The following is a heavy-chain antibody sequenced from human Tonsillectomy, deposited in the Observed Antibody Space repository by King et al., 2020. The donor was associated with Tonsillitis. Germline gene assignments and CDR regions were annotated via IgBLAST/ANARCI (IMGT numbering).Heavy chain of an antibody. D-gene: IGHD3-10*01. J-gene: IGHJ6*02. CDR2: IRYDESKK. CDR3: AKVVGLWFGKLPYGMDV. V-gene: IGHV3-30*02. Sequence: VQLVESGGGVVQPGGSLRLSCAASGFMLSNYGMHWVRQAPGKGLEWVTYIRYDESKKYYADSVKGRFTISRDKSKNTLYLQMNSLRADDTAVYYGAKVVGLWFGKLPYGMDVWGQGTTVTVSS. CDR1: GFMLSNYG.